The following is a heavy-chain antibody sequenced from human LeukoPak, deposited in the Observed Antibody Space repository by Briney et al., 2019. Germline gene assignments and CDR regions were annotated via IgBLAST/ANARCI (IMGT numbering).Heavy chain of an antibody. D-gene: IGHD5-18*01. Sequence: GGSLRLSCAASGFTFCNYDMHWVRHATGKGLECVSAIGTAGDTYYQGSVRGRFTMSRENAKNSLYLQMNSLTAGDTAGYYCARGADTHFDYWGQGILVTVSS. CDR3: ARGADTHFDY. J-gene: IGHJ4*02. CDR1: GFTFCNYD. CDR2: IGTAGDT. V-gene: IGHV3-13*04.